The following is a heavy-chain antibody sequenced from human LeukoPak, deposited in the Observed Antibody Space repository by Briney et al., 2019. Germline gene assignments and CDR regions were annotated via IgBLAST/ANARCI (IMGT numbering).Heavy chain of an antibody. CDR1: GFTFSSYS. V-gene: IGHV3-48*04. D-gene: IGHD3-16*02. CDR3: ARDLSISSVAGGSR. CDR2: ISSSSSTI. J-gene: IGHJ4*02. Sequence: GGSLRLSCAASGFTFSSYSMNWVRQAPGKGLEWVSYISSSSSTIYYADSVKGRFTISRDNAKNSRYLQMNGLRAEDTAVYYCARDLSISSVAGGSRWGQGTLVTVSS.